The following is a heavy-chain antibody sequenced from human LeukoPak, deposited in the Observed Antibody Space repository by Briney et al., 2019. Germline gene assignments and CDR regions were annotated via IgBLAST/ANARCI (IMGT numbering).Heavy chain of an antibody. CDR1: GFTFSDHY. CDR2: IKHKAHSYTT. Sequence: GGSLRLSCAASGFTFSDHYMDWVRQAPGKGLEWVGRIKHKAHSYTTEYAASVKGRSTISRDDSKSSLYLQMNSLKIEDTAVYYCAQFAKGGWGQGTLVTVSS. V-gene: IGHV3-72*01. CDR3: AQFAKGG. J-gene: IGHJ4*02. D-gene: IGHD2-21*01.